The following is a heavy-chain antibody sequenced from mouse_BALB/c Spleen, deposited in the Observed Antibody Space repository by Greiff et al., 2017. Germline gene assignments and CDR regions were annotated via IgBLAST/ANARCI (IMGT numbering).Heavy chain of an antibody. CDR1: GFTFSSYA. V-gene: IGHV5-6-5*01. CDR3: ARGATVVATRYFDV. CDR2: ISSGGST. J-gene: IGHJ1*01. Sequence: EVKVVESGGGLVKPGGSLKLSCAASGFTFSSYAMSWVRQTPEKRLEWVASISSGGSTYYPDSVKGRFTISRDNARNILYLQMSSLRSEDTAMYYCARGATVVATRYFDVWGAGTTVTVSS. D-gene: IGHD1-1*01.